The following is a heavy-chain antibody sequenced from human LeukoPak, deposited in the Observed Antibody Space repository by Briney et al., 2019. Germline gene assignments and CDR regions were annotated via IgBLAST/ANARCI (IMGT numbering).Heavy chain of an antibody. CDR1: GGSYSDYY. D-gene: IGHD4-23*01. V-gene: IGHV4-34*01. J-gene: IGHJ6*03. Sequence: SETLSLTCGVYGGSYSDYYWSWIRQPPGKGLEWIGEINHSGNTNSNPSLKSRVTMSVDTSKNQFSLKLSSLTAADTAMYYCARREPHGDYGGKIRYYYYMDVWGKGTTITISS. CDR3: ARREPHGDYGGKIRYYYYMDV. CDR2: INHSGNT.